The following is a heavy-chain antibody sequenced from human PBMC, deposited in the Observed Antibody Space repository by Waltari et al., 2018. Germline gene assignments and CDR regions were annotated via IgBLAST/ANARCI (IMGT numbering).Heavy chain of an antibody. D-gene: IGHD2-15*01. CDR2: VHGSGRT. V-gene: IGHV4-4*02. CDR1: GESVSSPYL. J-gene: IGHJ4*02. Sequence: QLKLQESGPGLVKPSGTLLLTCCVSGESVSSPYLWNWVRQPPGKGLEWIGQVHGSGRTNYNPSFASRVTVSLDTSNNHFSLRVTSATAADTAVYYCARDRGRGLYLDSWGPGTLVTVSP. CDR3: ARDRGRGLYLDS.